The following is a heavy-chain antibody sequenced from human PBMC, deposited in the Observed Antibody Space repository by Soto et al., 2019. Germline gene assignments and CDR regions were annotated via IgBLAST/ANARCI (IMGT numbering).Heavy chain of an antibody. CDR1: GGSISSDYYY. CDR3: ARGQGWDKVDY. D-gene: IGHD6-19*01. V-gene: IGHV4-30-4*01. CDR2: IYNSGST. Sequence: QVQLQESGPGLVEPAQTLSLTCTVSGGSISSDYYYWSWIRQPPGKGLEWIGHIYNSGSTYNNPSLESRVTISVDAAMSQCSLESSSVTAPDTAVYYCARGQGWDKVDYWGQGTLVAVSS. J-gene: IGHJ4*02.